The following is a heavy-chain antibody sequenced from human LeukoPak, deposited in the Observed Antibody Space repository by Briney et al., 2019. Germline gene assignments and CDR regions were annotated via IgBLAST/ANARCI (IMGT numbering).Heavy chain of an antibody. CDR1: GFTFSSYW. Sequence: GGSLRPSCAASGFTFSSYWMSWVRQAPGKGLEWVANTKQDGGEKYYVDSVKGRFTISRDNAKNSLYLQMNSLRAEDTAVYYCARSNGYRAFDIWGQGTMVTVSS. CDR3: ARSNGYRAFDI. CDR2: TKQDGGEK. D-gene: IGHD6-25*01. J-gene: IGHJ3*02. V-gene: IGHV3-7*01.